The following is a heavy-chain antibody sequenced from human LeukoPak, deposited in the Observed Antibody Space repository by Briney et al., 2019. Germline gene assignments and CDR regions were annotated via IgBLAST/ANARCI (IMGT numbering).Heavy chain of an antibody. CDR1: GGSISSYY. CDR3: ARVGTYYYDSSGFIQGRKYYFDY. V-gene: IGHV4-59*01. J-gene: IGHJ4*02. CDR2: IYYSGST. D-gene: IGHD3-22*01. Sequence: SETLSLTCTVSGGSISSYYWSWIRQPPGKGLEWIGYIYYSGSTNYNPSLKSRVTISVDTSKNQFSLKLGSVTAADTAVYYCARVGTYYYDSSGFIQGRKYYFDYWGQGTLVTVSS.